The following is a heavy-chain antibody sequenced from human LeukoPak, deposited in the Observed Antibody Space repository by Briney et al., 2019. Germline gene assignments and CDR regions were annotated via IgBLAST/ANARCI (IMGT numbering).Heavy chain of an antibody. D-gene: IGHD3-10*01. V-gene: IGHV4-38-2*01. Sequence: SETLSLTCGVSGYSISGGYHWAWIRQPPGKGLEWIASLYYSGSNYYNPSLKSRVTMSLDTSKNQFSLRLRSVTAADTAVYYCARGITMVRGVTWFDPWGQGTLVTVSS. J-gene: IGHJ5*02. CDR2: LYYSGSN. CDR1: GYSISGGYH. CDR3: ARGITMVRGVTWFDP.